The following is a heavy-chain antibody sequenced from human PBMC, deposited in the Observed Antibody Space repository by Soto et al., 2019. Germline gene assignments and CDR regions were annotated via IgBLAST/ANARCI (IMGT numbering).Heavy chain of an antibody. J-gene: IGHJ6*02. V-gene: IGHV1-8*01. CDR2: MNPNSGHT. D-gene: IGHD3-10*01. Sequence: QVQLVQSGAEVKKPGASVKVSCKASGYAFTTYDINWVRQATGQGPEWMGWMNPNSGHTVYAQKFQGRVTVTRDTSITTAYMERSSLRSEDTAVYYCARGSMWFGGDGSDVLGQGTTVTVSS. CDR3: ARGSMWFGGDGSDV. CDR1: GYAFTTYD.